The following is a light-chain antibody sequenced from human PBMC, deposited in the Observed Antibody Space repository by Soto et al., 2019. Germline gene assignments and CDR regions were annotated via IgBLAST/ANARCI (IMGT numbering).Light chain of an antibody. J-gene: IGKJ1*01. V-gene: IGKV1-5*01. Sequence: DIQMTQSPSTLSASVGDRVTITCRASQSISSWLAWYQQKPGKAPKLLIYDASSVESGVPPRFSGSGSGTEFTLTISSLQPDDFATYSCQQYNSYSQTFGQGTKV. CDR2: DAS. CDR1: QSISSW. CDR3: QQYNSYSQT.